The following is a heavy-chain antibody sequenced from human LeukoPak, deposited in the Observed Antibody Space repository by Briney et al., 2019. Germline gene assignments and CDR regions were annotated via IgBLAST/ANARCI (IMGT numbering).Heavy chain of an antibody. CDR3: ARGSRSSGYFDY. CDR1: GGSISSGSYY. V-gene: IGHV4-61*02. Sequence: PSETLSLTCTVSGGSISSGSYYWSWIRQPAGKGLEWIGRIYTSGSTNYNPSLKSRVTISVDTSKNQFSLKLSSVTAADTAVYYCARGSRSSGYFDYWGPGTLVTVSS. J-gene: IGHJ4*02. D-gene: IGHD6-25*01. CDR2: IYTSGST.